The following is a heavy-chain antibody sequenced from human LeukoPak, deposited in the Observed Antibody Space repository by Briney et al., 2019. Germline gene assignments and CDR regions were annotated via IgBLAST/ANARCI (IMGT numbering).Heavy chain of an antibody. J-gene: IGHJ3*02. CDR2: IYHSGST. D-gene: IGHD3-3*01. CDR1: GASIGSINW. CDR3: ARITDRTIFGEIMHGFDI. Sequence: SETLSLTCAVSGASIGSINWWWSWVRQPPGKGLEWIGEIYHSGSTNYNPSLKSRVTMSVDKSKNQFSLKLSSVTAADTAVYYCARITDRTIFGEIMHGFDIWGQGTPVTVSS. V-gene: IGHV4-4*02.